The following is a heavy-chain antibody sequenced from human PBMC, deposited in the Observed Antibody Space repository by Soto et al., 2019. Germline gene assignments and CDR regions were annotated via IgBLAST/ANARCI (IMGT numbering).Heavy chain of an antibody. D-gene: IGHD6-6*01. CDR3: AREAEYSSSSRGIDD. J-gene: IGHJ4*02. CDR2: INPNSGGT. CDR1: GYTFTGYY. V-gene: IGHV1-2*04. Sequence: ASVQVSCKASGYTFTGYYMHWVRQAPGQGLEWMGWINPNSGGTNYAQKFQGWVTMTRDTSISTAYMELSRLRSDDTAVYYCAREAEYSSSSRGIDDWGQGTLLTVSS.